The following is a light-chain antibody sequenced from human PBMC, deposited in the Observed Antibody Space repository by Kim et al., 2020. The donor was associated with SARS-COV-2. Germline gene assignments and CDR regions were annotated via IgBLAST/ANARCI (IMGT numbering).Light chain of an antibody. J-gene: IGKJ2*03. Sequence: VSPGEQAPLSYKGSQSVDRILGWYQQKPGQAPWLLIYGASPKAPGVPAKFSGSGSGTEFTLTIRSLQSEDFAVYYCQQFKIWPLYSFGQGTKLEI. CDR1: QSVDRI. CDR2: GAS. CDR3: QQFKIWPLYS. V-gene: IGKV3-15*01.